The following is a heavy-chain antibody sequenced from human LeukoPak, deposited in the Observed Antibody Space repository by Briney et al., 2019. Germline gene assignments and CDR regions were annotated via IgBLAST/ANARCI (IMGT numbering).Heavy chain of an antibody. CDR2: ISYDGSNK. Sequence: GGSLRLSCAASGFTFSGYAMHWVRQAPGKGLEWVAVISYDGSNKYYADSVKGRFTISRDNSKNTLYLQMNSLRAEDTAVYYCARVGSSGWYGDYFDYWGQGTLVTVSS. V-gene: IGHV3-30-3*01. CDR3: ARVGSSGWYGDYFDY. CDR1: GFTFSGYA. D-gene: IGHD6-19*01. J-gene: IGHJ4*02.